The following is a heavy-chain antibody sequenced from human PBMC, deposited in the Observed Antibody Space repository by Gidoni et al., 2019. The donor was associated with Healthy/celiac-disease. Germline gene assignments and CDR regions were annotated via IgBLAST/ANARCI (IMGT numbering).Heavy chain of an antibody. D-gene: IGHD2-15*01. Sequence: QVQLQESGPGLVKPSETLSLTCTVSGGSISSYSWSWIRPPPGKGLEWIGYIYYSGSTNYNPSLKSRVTISVDTSKNQFSLKLSSVTAADTAVYYCARFYCSGGSCYSRGPGPHPYYYYGMDVWGQGTTVTVSS. CDR1: GGSISSYS. CDR3: ARFYCSGGSCYSRGPGPHPYYYYGMDV. CDR2: IYYSGST. J-gene: IGHJ6*02. V-gene: IGHV4-59*01.